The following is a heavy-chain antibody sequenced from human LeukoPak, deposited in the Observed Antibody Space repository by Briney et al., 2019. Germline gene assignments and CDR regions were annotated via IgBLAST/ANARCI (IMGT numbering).Heavy chain of an antibody. Sequence: IRSGCSTYYAASVTGRFTISTDNSKNTLYLQMNSLRAEDTAVYYCAKAPPRGYSYVCFDYWGQGTLVTVSS. CDR2: IRSGCST. J-gene: IGHJ4*02. CDR3: AKAPPRGYSYVCFDY. D-gene: IGHD5-18*01. V-gene: IGHV3-23*01.